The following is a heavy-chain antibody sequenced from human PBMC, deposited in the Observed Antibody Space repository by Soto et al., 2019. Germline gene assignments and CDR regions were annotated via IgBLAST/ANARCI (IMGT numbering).Heavy chain of an antibody. CDR3: TTGQRPLRFLEWLSRYYFDF. D-gene: IGHD3-3*01. V-gene: IGHV1-24*01. CDR1: GYTLTELS. CDR2: FDPEDGET. Sequence: ASVKVSCKVSGYTLTELSMHLVRQAPGKGLEWMGGFDPEDGETIYAQKFQGRVTMTEDTSTDTAYMELSSLRSEDTAVYYCTTGQRPLRFLEWLSRYYFDFWGQGTLVTVSS. J-gene: IGHJ4*02.